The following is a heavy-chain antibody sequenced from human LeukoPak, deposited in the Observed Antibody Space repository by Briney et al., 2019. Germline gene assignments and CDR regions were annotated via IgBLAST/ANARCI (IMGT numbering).Heavy chain of an antibody. D-gene: IGHD2-2*01. CDR1: GGSISSSSYY. J-gene: IGHJ4*02. CDR3: AREEGNSYCSSTSCYFDY. CDR2: IYYSGST. Sequence: SETLSLTCTVSGGSISSSSYYWGWIRQPPGKGLEWIGSIYYSGSTYYNPSLKSRVTISVDTSKNQFSLKLSSVTAADTAVYYCAREEGNSYCSSTSCYFDYWGQGTLVTVSS. V-gene: IGHV4-39*07.